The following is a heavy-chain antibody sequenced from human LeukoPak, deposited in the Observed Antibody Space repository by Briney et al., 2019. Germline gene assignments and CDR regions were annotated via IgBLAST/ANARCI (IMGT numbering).Heavy chain of an antibody. CDR1: GFTFSSYA. V-gene: IGHV3-30-3*01. CDR3: AKDLRSPSRIQLWQYYYYYGMDV. CDR2: ISYDGSNK. D-gene: IGHD5-18*01. Sequence: GRSLRLSCAASGFTFSSYAMHWVRQAPGKGLEWVAVISYDGSNKYYADSVKGRFTISRDNSKNTLYLQMNSLRAEDTAVYYCAKDLRSPSRIQLWQYYYYYGMDVWGQGTTVTVSS. J-gene: IGHJ6*02.